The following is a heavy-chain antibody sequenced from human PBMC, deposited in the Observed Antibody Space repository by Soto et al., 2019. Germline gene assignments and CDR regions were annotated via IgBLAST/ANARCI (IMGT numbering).Heavy chain of an antibody. CDR3: AADATAWQQMVPSDY. Sequence: SVQVSCKAAGFTFTSSAFQWVRQARGQRLEWIGWIAVGSGYTNYAQRFQDRVTLTRDMSTATTYMELSRLTSEDTAIYYCAADATAWQQMVPSDYWGQGTLVTVSS. CDR2: IAVGSGYT. V-gene: IGHV1-58*01. D-gene: IGHD2-8*01. CDR1: GFTFTSSA. J-gene: IGHJ4*02.